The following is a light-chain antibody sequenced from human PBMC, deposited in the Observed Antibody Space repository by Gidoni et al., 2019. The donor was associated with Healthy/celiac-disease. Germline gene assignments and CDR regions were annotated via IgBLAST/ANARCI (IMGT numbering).Light chain of an antibody. J-gene: IGKJ4*01. Sequence: IVMTQSPLSLPVTPGEPTSISCRASQSLLHSNGYNYLDWYLQKPGQSPQLLIYFGSNRASGVPDRFSGSGSGTDFTLKISRVEADDVGVYYCMQSLQTPPTFGGGTKVEIK. V-gene: IGKV2-28*01. CDR3: MQSLQTPPT. CDR1: QSLLHSNGYNY. CDR2: FGS.